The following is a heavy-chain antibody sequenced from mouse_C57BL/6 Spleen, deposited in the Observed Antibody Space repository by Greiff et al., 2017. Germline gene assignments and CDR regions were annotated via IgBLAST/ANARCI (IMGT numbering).Heavy chain of an antibody. J-gene: IGHJ2*01. CDR1: GYTFTSYW. CDR3: ARSPMVTTDVDY. D-gene: IGHD2-2*01. V-gene: IGHV1-59*01. Sequence: QVQLKESGAELVRPGTSVTLSCKASGYTFTSYWMHWVKQRPGQGLEWIGVIDPSDSYTNYNQKFKGKATLTVDTSSSTAYMQLSSLTSEDSAVYYCARSPMVTTDVDYWGQGTTLTVSS. CDR2: IDPSDSYT.